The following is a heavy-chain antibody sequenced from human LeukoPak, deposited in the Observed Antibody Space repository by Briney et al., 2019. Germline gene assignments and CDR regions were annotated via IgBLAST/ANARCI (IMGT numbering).Heavy chain of an antibody. Sequence: GGSLRLSCAASGFTFSDYYMDWVRQAPGKGLEWVGRISHKRDRLTTEYAASVKGRFTVSRDDSDKSLSLQMNSRKIEDTAVYYCVRDRSPGGYDSWGQGILVTVSS. CDR3: VRDRSPGGYDS. CDR1: GFTFSDYY. D-gene: IGHD1-14*01. V-gene: IGHV3-72*01. CDR2: ISHKRDRLTT. J-gene: IGHJ4*02.